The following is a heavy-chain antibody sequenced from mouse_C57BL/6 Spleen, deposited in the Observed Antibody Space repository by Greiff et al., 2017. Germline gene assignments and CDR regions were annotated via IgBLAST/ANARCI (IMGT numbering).Heavy chain of an antibody. CDR2: IDPSDSYT. D-gene: IGHD2-5*01. Sequence: QVQLQQPGAELVMPGASVKLSCKASGYTFTSYWMHWVKQRPGQGLEWIGEIDPSDSYTNYNQKFKGQSTLTVDKTSSTAYMQLSSLTSEDSAVYYCARAPTYYSNSFDYWGQGTTLTVSS. CDR3: ARAPTYYSNSFDY. CDR1: GYTFTSYW. V-gene: IGHV1-69*01. J-gene: IGHJ2*01.